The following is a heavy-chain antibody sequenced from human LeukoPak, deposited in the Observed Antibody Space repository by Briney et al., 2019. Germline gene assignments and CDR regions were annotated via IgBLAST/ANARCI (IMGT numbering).Heavy chain of an antibody. Sequence: ASVKVSCKASGYTFTSYAMHWVRQAPGQRLEWMGWINAGNGNTKYSQKFQGRVTITRDTSASTACMELSSLRSEDTAVYYCARGIPYYYDSSGYYRHPFDYWGQGTLVTVSS. CDR1: GYTFTSYA. V-gene: IGHV1-3*01. CDR3: ARGIPYYYDSSGYYRHPFDY. CDR2: INAGNGNT. J-gene: IGHJ4*02. D-gene: IGHD3-22*01.